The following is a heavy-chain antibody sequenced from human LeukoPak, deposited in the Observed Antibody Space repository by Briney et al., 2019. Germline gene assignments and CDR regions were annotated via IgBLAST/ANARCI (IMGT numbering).Heavy chain of an antibody. CDR1: GGSISSYY. CDR2: IYYIGST. Sequence: SETLSLTCTVSGGSISSYYWSWIRQPPGKGLEWIGYIYYIGSTNYNPSLKSRVTISVDTSKNQFSLKLTSVTAADTAVYYCAARTDWFDPWGQGTLVTVSS. CDR3: AARTDWFDP. V-gene: IGHV4-59*01. J-gene: IGHJ5*02.